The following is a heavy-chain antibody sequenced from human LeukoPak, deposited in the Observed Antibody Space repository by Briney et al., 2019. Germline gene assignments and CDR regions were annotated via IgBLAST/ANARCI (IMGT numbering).Heavy chain of an antibody. J-gene: IGHJ4*02. D-gene: IGHD6-13*01. CDR2: IGGADGST. CDR1: GCTFSNYG. Sequence: GGSLRLSCAASGCTFSNYGMNWVRQAPGKGLDWVSTIGGADGSTYYADSVKGRFTISRDNSKNTLYLQMNSLRAEDTAVYYCAKAPSASSSWRRYFDYWGQGTLVTVSS. CDR3: AKAPSASSSWRRYFDY. V-gene: IGHV3-23*01.